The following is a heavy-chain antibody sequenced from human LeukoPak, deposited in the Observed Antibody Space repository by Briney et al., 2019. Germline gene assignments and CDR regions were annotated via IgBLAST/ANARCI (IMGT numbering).Heavy chain of an antibody. CDR1: GYTFTGYG. J-gene: IGHJ2*01. CDR3: ARGAEVEMATIWGWYFDL. Sequence: GASVKVSRKASGYTFTGYGISWVRQAPGQGLEWMGWISAYNGNTNYAQKLHGRVTMTTDTSTSTAYMELRSLRSDDTAVYYCARGAEVEMATIWGWYFDLWGRGTLVTVSS. CDR2: ISAYNGNT. V-gene: IGHV1-18*01. D-gene: IGHD5-24*01.